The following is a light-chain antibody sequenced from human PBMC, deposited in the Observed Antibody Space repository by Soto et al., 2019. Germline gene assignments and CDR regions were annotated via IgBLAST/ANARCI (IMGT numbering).Light chain of an antibody. CDR1: QSISTW. CDR3: QQYNSYSQT. V-gene: IGKV1-5*03. CDR2: KAS. J-gene: IGKJ1*01. Sequence: DIQMTQSPSTLSASVGARVTITCRASQSISTWLAWYQQKPGKAPKLLIYKASTLESGVPSRFSGSGSGTESTLTISSLQPDDFATYYCQQYNSYSQTFGQGTKVEI.